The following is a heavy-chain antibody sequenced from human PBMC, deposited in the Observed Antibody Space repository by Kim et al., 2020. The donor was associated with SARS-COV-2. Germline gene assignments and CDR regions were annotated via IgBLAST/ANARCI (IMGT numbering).Heavy chain of an antibody. CDR2: NK. CDR3: AKPFSGSEQV. J-gene: IGHJ4*02. D-gene: IGHD6-6*01. V-gene: IGHV3-30*02. Sequence: NKYAAEPVKDRFTNSRDNSKNTLYLQMNSLRAEDTAVYYCAKPFSGSEQVWGQGTLVTVSS.